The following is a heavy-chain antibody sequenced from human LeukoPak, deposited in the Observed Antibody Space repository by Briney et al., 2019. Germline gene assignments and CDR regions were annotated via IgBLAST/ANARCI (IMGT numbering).Heavy chain of an antibody. CDR1: GFTFSDYY. J-gene: IGHJ4*02. D-gene: IGHD6-13*01. V-gene: IGHV3-11*01. CDR3: ARDDGAYSSSWSDY. Sequence: GGSLRLSCAASGFTFSDYYVSWIRQAPGKGLEWVSYISSSGSTIYYADSVKGRFTISRDNAKNSLYLQMNSLRAEDTAVYYCARDDGAYSSSWSDYWGQGTLVTVSS. CDR2: ISSSGSTI.